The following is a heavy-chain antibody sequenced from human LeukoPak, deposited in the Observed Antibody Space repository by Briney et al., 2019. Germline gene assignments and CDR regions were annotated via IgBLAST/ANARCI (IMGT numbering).Heavy chain of an antibody. CDR2: IRYDGRNK. CDR3: AKELLWFGELGPGFDY. V-gene: IGHV3-30*02. J-gene: IGHJ4*02. D-gene: IGHD3-10*01. CDR1: GFTFSSYW. Sequence: SGGSLRLSCAASGFTFSSYWMSRVRQAPGKGLEWVAFIRYDGRNKYYADSVKGRFTISRDNSKNTLYLQMNSLRAEDTAVYYCAKELLWFGELGPGFDYWGQGTLVTVSS.